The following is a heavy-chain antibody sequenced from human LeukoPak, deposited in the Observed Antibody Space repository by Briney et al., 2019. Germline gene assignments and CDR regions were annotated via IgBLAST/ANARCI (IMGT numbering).Heavy chain of an antibody. J-gene: IGHJ4*02. CDR1: SSSSYY. D-gene: IGHD2-2*01. CDR2: ISGSGGST. CDR3: AKDVNLVVPAACDY. Sequence: SSSSYYWGWIRQPPGKGLEWVSAISGSGGSTYYADSVKGRFTISRDNSKNTLYLQMNSLRAEDTAVYYCAKDVNLVVPAACDYWGQGTLVTVSS. V-gene: IGHV3-23*01.